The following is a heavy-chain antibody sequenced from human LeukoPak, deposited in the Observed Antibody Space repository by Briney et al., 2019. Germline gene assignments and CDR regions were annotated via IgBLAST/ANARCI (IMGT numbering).Heavy chain of an antibody. Sequence: SETLSLTCTVSGGSISSYYWSWIRQPPGKGLEWIGYIYYSGSTNYNPSLKSRVTISVDTSKDQFSLKLSSVTAADTAVYYCARDLAAGYNWFDPWGQGTLVTVSS. CDR2: IYYSGST. CDR3: ARDLAAGYNWFDP. D-gene: IGHD6-25*01. V-gene: IGHV4-59*01. CDR1: GGSISSYY. J-gene: IGHJ5*02.